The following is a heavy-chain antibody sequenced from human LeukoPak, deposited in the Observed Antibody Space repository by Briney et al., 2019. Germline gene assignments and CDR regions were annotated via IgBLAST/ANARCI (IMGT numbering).Heavy chain of an antibody. J-gene: IGHJ5*02. CDR1: GFTFSSYA. V-gene: IGHV3-33*08. CDR3: ARDAGYSSSWYMFDP. D-gene: IGHD6-13*01. Sequence: GGSLRLSCAASGFTFSSYAMHWVRQAPGKGLEWVAVIWYDGSNKYYADSVKGRFTISRDNSKNTLYLQMNSLRAEDTAVYYCARDAGYSSSWYMFDPWGQGTLVTVSS. CDR2: IWYDGSNK.